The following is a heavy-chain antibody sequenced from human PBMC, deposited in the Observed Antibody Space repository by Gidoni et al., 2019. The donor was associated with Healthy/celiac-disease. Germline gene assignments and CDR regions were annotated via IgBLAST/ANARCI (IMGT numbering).Heavy chain of an antibody. V-gene: IGHV3-9*01. D-gene: IGHD6-19*01. Sequence: EVQLVESGGGWVQPGRSLRLAGAAAGFTFDDYAMHWVRQAPGKGLVWVSGISWNSGSIGYADSVKCRFTISRDNAKNSLYLQMNSLRAEDTALYYCAKDMEQWLVQYFDYWGQGTLVTVSS. CDR3: AKDMEQWLVQYFDY. J-gene: IGHJ4*02. CDR1: GFTFDDYA. CDR2: ISWNSGSI.